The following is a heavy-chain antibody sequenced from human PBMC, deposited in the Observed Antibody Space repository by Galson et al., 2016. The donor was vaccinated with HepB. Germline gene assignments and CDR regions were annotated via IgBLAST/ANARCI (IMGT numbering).Heavy chain of an antibody. CDR2: IYPGDSDT. Sequence: SGAEVKKPGESLKISCRGSGYSFTTYWIGWVRQMPEKGLEWMGIIYPGDSDTRYSPSFQGQVTISVDKSISTAYLQWSSLQASNTAMYYCARLGGRAYTYVGNFDYWGQGTLVTVSS. CDR1: GYSFTTYW. D-gene: IGHD3-16*01. CDR3: ARLGGRAYTYVGNFDY. J-gene: IGHJ4*02. V-gene: IGHV5-51*01.